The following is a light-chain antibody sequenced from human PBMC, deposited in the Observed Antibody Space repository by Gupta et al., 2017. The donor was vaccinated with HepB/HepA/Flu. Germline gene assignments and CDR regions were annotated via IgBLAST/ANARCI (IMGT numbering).Light chain of an antibody. CDR1: LIVRSDY. V-gene: IGKV3-20*01. CDR2: GAS. CDR3: HHKSNSPIT. Sequence: EIVLTLSTPTLSLSPGESATLSCRASLIVRSDYLAWCQQKPGQAPRLLIYGASSRATGIPDRFSGSGSGTDFTLTISGLEPEDLAVYYCHHKSNSPITFGRGTKVDIK. J-gene: IGKJ4*01.